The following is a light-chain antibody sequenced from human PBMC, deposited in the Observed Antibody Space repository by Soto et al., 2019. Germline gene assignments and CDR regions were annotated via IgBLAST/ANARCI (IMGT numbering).Light chain of an antibody. CDR1: QNISSH. J-gene: IGKJ5*01. CDR2: AAS. V-gene: IGKV1-39*01. Sequence: DVQVTQSPSSLSTSVGDRVTITCRTSQNISSHLNWYQQKPGKAPKLLIYAASNLHSGVPSTFSGSGSGTDFTLTISSLQPEDFATYFCQQSYSIPLTFGQGTRLEIK. CDR3: QQSYSIPLT.